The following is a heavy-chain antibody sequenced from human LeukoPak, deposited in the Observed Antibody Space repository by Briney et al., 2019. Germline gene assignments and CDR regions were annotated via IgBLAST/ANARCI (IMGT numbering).Heavy chain of an antibody. CDR2: INQDGSER. D-gene: IGHD3-22*01. CDR3: ARDKSVYYDTSGSRFDY. V-gene: IGHV3-7*01. J-gene: IGHJ4*02. CDR1: GFIFTNYF. Sequence: GGSLRLSCAASGFIFTNYFMSWVRQAPGKGLEWVANINQDGSERYYVDSVKGRFTISRDNAKSSLYLQMNSLRAEDTAVYYCARDKSVYYDTSGSRFDYWGQGTLVTVSS.